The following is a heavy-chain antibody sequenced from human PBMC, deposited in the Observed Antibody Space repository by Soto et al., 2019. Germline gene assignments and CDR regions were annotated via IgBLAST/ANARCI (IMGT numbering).Heavy chain of an antibody. CDR3: AKGVTMVRGVILDWFDP. J-gene: IGHJ5*02. CDR2: ISYDGSNK. V-gene: IGHV3-30*18. Sequence: QVQLVESGGGVVQPGRSLRLSCAASGFTFSSYGMHWVRQAPGKGLEWVAVISYDGSNKYYADTVKGRFTISRDNSQNTLYLQMNSLRTEDTAVYYCAKGVTMVRGVILDWFDPWGHGTLVTVSS. D-gene: IGHD3-10*01. CDR1: GFTFSSYG.